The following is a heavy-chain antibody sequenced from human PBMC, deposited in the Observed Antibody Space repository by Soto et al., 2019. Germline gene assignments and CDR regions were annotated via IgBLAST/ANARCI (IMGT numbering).Heavy chain of an antibody. V-gene: IGHV4-28*01. D-gene: IGHD1-26*01. J-gene: IGHJ4*02. CDR3: ARSPGGSELFDY. CDR1: GYSISSSNW. Sequence: SETLSLTCAVSGYSISSSNWWGWIRQPPGKGLEWIGYIYYSGSTNYNPSLKSRVTISVDTSKNQFSLKLSSVTAADTAVYYCARSPGGSELFDYWGQGTLVTVSS. CDR2: IYYSGST.